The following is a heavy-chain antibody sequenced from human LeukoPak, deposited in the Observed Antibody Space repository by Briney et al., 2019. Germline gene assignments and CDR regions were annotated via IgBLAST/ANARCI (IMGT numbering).Heavy chain of an antibody. CDR2: INHSGST. Sequence: SETLSLTCAVYGGSFSGYYWSWIRQPPGKGLEWIGEINHSGSTNYNPSLKSRVTISVDTSKNQFSLKLSSVTAADTAVYYCARGVVAAPQTFDYWGQGTLVAVSS. CDR1: GGSFSGYY. V-gene: IGHV4-34*01. D-gene: IGHD2-15*01. J-gene: IGHJ4*02. CDR3: ARGVVAAPQTFDY.